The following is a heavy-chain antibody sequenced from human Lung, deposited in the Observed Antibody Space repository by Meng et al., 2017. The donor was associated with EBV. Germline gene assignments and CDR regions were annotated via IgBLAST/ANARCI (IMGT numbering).Heavy chain of an antibody. CDR3: ARESPDRSTDP. V-gene: IGHV1-69*01. Sequence: QVQLVQSGAEVKKPGSSVKVSCKVSGDTFGYYTISWVRQAPGQGPEWMGGIIPSYGTTSYAQKFQGRVTISADESTTTAYMELRSLTLDDTAVYYCARESPDRSTDPWGQGTLVTVSS. CDR1: GDTFGYYT. J-gene: IGHJ5*02. CDR2: IIPSYGTT.